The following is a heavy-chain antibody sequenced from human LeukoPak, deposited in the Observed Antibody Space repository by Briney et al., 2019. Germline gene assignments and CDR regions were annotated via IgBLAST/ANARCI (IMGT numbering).Heavy chain of an antibody. D-gene: IGHD3-22*01. CDR1: GYTFTSYA. J-gene: IGHJ5*02. CDR2: INTNTGNP. CDR3: AIYYYDSSGYSNWFDP. V-gene: IGHV7-4-1*02. Sequence: ASVKVSCKASGYTFTSYAMNWVRQAPGQGLEWMGWINTNTGNPTYAQGFTGRFVFSLDTSVSTAYLQISSLKAEDTAVYYCAIYYYDSSGYSNWFDPWGQGTLVTVSS.